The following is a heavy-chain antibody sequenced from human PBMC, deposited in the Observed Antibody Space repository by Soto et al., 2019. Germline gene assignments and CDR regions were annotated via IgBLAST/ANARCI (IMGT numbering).Heavy chain of an antibody. J-gene: IGHJ4*02. CDR3: AREGAAAFDY. V-gene: IGHV4-31*03. D-gene: IGHD6-13*01. Sequence: PSETLSLTCTVSGGSISSGGYYWSWIRQHPGKGLEWIEYIYYSGSTYYNPSLKSRVTISVDTSKNQFSLKLSSVTAADTAVYYCAREGAAAFDYWGQGTLVTVSS. CDR1: GGSISSGGYY. CDR2: IYYSGST.